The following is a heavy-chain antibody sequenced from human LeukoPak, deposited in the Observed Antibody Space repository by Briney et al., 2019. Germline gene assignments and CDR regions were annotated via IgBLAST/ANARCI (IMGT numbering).Heavy chain of an antibody. D-gene: IGHD3-22*01. CDR1: GFTVSSNY. CDR3: ASPYYDSSALRDIGY. CDR2: IYSGGST. Sequence: GGSLRLSCAASGFTVSSNYMSWVRQAPGKGLEWVSVIYSGGSTFYADSVKGRFTISRDNAKNSLYLQMNSLRAEDTAVYYCASPYYDSSALRDIGYWGQGTLVTVSS. J-gene: IGHJ4*02. V-gene: IGHV3-53*01.